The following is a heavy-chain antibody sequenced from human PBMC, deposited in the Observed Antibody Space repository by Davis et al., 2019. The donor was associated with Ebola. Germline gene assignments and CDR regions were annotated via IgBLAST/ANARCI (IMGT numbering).Heavy chain of an antibody. D-gene: IGHD3/OR15-3a*01. CDR3: ARAVWGGLYFDL. Sequence: GESLKISCAASGFTFSDYYMSWIRQAPGKGLEWVSYISSSSSYTNYADSVKGRFTISRENAKNSLYLQMNSLRAGDTAVYYCARAVWGGLYFDLWGRGTPVTVSS. CDR2: ISSSSSYT. J-gene: IGHJ2*01. CDR1: GFTFSDYY. V-gene: IGHV3-11*06.